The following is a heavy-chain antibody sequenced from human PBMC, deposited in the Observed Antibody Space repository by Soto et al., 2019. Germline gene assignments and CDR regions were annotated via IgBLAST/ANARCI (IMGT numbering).Heavy chain of an antibody. CDR1: GYTLTELS. Sequence: GASVKVSCKVSGYTLTELSMHWVRQAPGKGLEWMGGFDPEDGETIYAQKFQGRVTMTEDTSTDTAYMELSSLRSEDTAVYYCATDRPVEDGDYEYYYYGMDVWAKGPRSPSP. D-gene: IGHD4-17*01. CDR2: FDPEDGET. J-gene: IGHJ6*02. V-gene: IGHV1-24*01. CDR3: ATDRPVEDGDYEYYYYGMDV.